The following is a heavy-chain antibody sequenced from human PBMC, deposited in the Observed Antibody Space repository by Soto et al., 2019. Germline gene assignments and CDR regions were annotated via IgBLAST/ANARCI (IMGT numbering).Heavy chain of an antibody. D-gene: IGHD3-3*01. CDR1: GGTFSSYA. V-gene: IGHV1-69*06. CDR3: ARFLRFLEWLTYYYYGMDV. Sequence: SVKVSCKASGGTFSSYAISWVRQAPGQGLEWMGGIIPIFGTANYAQKFQGRVTITADKSTSTAYMELSSLRSEDTAVYYCARFLRFLEWLTYYYYGMDVWGQGTTVTVSS. J-gene: IGHJ6*02. CDR2: IIPIFGTA.